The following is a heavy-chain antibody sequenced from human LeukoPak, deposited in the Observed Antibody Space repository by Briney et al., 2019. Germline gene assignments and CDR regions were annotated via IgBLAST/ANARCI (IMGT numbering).Heavy chain of an antibody. D-gene: IGHD6-13*01. CDR2: MNPNSGNT. J-gene: IGHJ4*02. CDR3: ARGPRLYNATYSSPVLFDY. Sequence: ASVKVSCKASGYTFTSYDINWVRQATGQGLEWMGWMNPNSGNTGYAQKFQGRVTITRNTSMSTAYMELSSLRSEDTAVYYCARGPRLYNATYSSPVLFDYWGQGTLVTVSS. CDR1: GYTFTSYD. V-gene: IGHV1-8*03.